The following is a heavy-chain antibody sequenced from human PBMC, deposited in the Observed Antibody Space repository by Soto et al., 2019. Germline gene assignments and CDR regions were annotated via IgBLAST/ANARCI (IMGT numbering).Heavy chain of an antibody. V-gene: IGHV3-53*01. J-gene: IGHJ4*02. CDR2: IYSGGST. CDR1: GFTVSGNY. D-gene: IGHD3-10*01. CDR3: AGSYGSYFDY. Sequence: GGSLRLSCAASGFTVSGNYINWVRQAPGKGLEWVSVIYSGGSTYYADSVKDRFTISRDISKNAVFLQMNSLRAEDTAVYYCAGSYGSYFDYRGQGALVTVSS.